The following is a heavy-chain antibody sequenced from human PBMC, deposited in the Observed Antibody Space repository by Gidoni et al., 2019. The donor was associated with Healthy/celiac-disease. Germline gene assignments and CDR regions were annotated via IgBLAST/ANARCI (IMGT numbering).Heavy chain of an antibody. J-gene: IGHJ2*01. CDR3: ARVPAAIPTFWYFDL. CDR1: GFTFSSYG. Sequence: QVQLVESGGGVVQPGRSLRLSCAASGFTFSSYGMHWVRQAPGKGLEWVAVIWYDGSNKYYADSVKGRFTISRDNSKNTLYLQMNSLRAEDTAVYYCARVPAAIPTFWYFDLWGRGTLVTVSS. V-gene: IGHV3-33*01. D-gene: IGHD2-2*02. CDR2: IWYDGSNK.